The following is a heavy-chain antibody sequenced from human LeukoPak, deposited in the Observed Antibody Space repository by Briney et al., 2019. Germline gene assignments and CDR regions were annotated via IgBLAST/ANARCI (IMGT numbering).Heavy chain of an antibody. J-gene: IGHJ4*02. Sequence: GASVKVSCKASGYTLTDYYMHWVRQAPGQGLEWMGMIYPRDGSTSYAQNFQGRVTVTRDTSTTTVHMELRGLRSEDTAVYYCARDQEGFDYWGQGTVVTVSS. CDR1: GYTLTDYY. CDR3: ARDQEGFDY. V-gene: IGHV1-46*01. CDR2: IYPRDGST.